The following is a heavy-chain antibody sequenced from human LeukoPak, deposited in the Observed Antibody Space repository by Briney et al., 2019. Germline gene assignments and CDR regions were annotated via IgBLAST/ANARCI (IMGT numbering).Heavy chain of an antibody. J-gene: IGHJ3*02. CDR3: AKDLTYCSSTSCYFSWRPGDAFDI. D-gene: IGHD2-2*01. Sequence: GGSLRLSCAASGFTFSSYAMSWVRQAPGKGLEWVSAISGSGGSTYYADSVKGRFTISRDNSENTLYLQMNSLRAEDTAVYYCAKDLTYCSSTSCYFSWRPGDAFDIWGQGTMVTVSS. CDR2: ISGSGGST. V-gene: IGHV3-23*01. CDR1: GFTFSSYA.